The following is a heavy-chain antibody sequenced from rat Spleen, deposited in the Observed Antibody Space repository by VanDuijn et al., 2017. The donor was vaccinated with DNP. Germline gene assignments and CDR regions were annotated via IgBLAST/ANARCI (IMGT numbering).Heavy chain of an antibody. J-gene: IGHJ2*01. D-gene: IGHD1-10*01. CDR1: GFTFSNYY. CDR3: AGGGDIKTRGFDY. V-gene: IGHV5-25*01. Sequence: EVQLVESGGGLVQPGRSMKLSCAASGFTFSNYYMAWVRQAPKKGLEWVATISTSGSITYYPDSVKGRFTISRDNAKSSLYLQMNSLKSEDTATYCCAGGGDIKTRGFDYWGQGVMVTVSS. CDR2: ISTSGSIT.